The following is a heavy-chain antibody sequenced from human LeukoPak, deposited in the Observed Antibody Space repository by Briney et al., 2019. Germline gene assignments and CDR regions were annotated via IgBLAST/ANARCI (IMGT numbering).Heavy chain of an antibody. CDR3: AKGGRSMVREVFDY. CDR2: ISGSGGST. D-gene: IGHD3-10*01. V-gene: IGHV3-23*01. Sequence: GGSLRLSCAASGFTFSSYWMSWVRWAPGKGLEWVSAISGSGGSTYYADSVKGRFTISRDNSKNTLYLQMNSLRAEDTAVYYCAKGGRSMVREVFDYWGQGTLVTVSS. J-gene: IGHJ4*02. CDR1: GFTFSSYW.